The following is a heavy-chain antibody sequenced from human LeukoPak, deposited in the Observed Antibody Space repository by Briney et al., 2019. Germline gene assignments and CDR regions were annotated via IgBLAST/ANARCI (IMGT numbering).Heavy chain of an antibody. J-gene: IGHJ4*02. D-gene: IGHD3-10*01. CDR3: ARGDRVGSSGYYFDH. Sequence: PSETFADIRTVSGGSVSGGTDYGGGIRRPPGKGLEWIGYLYYSGSTGYNPSLRSRDTMSVATSNNHFSLKLSSVTGADTAVYYCARGDRVGSSGYYFDHWGQGTLVTVSS. CDR2: LYYSGST. CDR1: GGSVSGGTDY. V-gene: IGHV4-61*01.